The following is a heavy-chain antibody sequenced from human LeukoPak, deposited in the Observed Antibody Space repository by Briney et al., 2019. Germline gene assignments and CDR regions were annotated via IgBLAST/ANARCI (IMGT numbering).Heavy chain of an antibody. D-gene: IGHD2-2*01. CDR3: ARAASRYVDYYMDV. Sequence: GGSLRLSCAASGFTFSSYAVSWVRQAPGKGLDWVSGISGSGSSTSYADSVKGRFTISRDNSKSTLYLQMNSLRAEDTAVYFCARAASRYVDYYMDVWGKGTTVTVSS. CDR2: ISGSGSST. V-gene: IGHV3-23*01. CDR1: GFTFSSYA. J-gene: IGHJ6*03.